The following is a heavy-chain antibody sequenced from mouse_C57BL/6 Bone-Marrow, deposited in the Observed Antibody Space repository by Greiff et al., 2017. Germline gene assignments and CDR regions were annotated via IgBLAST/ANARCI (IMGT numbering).Heavy chain of an antibody. CDR1: GFNIKDYY. Sequence: EVQLQQSGAELVRPGASVKLSCTASGFNIKDYYMHWVKQRPEQGLEWIGRIDPEDGDTEYAPKFQGKATMTADTSSNTAYLQLSSLTSEDTAVYYCTTRYYGSSYDWYCDVWGTGTTVTVSS. V-gene: IGHV14-1*01. J-gene: IGHJ1*03. CDR3: TTRYYGSSYDWYCDV. D-gene: IGHD1-1*01. CDR2: IDPEDGDT.